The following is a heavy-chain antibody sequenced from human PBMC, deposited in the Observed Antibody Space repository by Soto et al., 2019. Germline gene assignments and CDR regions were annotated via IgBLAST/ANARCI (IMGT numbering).Heavy chain of an antibody. V-gene: IGHV4-30-2*01. CDR1: CGSSISGGSS. J-gene: IGHJ4*02. CDR2: IYHSGST. CDR3: ARLVYDSSGYRRG. Sequence: SLTHSLTCTVSCGSSISGGSSRSLIRQPPGKGLEWIGYIYHSGSTYYNQSLKSRVTISVDRSKNQFSLKLSSVTAADTVVYYCARLVYDSSGYRRGWGEGTLVTVYS. D-gene: IGHD3-22*01.